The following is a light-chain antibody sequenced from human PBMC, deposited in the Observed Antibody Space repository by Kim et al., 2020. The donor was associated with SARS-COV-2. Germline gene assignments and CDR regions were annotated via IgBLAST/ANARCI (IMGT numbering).Light chain of an antibody. CDR2: DVS. CDR1: SGDVGGYNY. V-gene: IGLV2-14*04. J-gene: IGLJ3*02. CDR3: SSYTSSSTRV. Sequence: GQSIASACTGTSGDVGGYNYVSWYQQHPGKAPKRMIYDVSKRPSGVSNRFSGSKSGNTASLTISGLQAEDEADYYCSSYTSSSTRVFGGGTQLTVL.